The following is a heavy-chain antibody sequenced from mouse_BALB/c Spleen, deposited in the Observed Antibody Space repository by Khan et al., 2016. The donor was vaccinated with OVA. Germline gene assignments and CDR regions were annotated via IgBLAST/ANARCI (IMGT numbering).Heavy chain of an antibody. V-gene: IGHV1S137*01. D-gene: IGHD2-1*01. CDR1: GYTFTDYA. CDR3: ARGGGNSRFAY. J-gene: IGHJ3*01. Sequence: QVQLQQPGAELVRPGVSVKISCKGSGYTFTDYAMHWVKQSHAKSLEWIGVISTYYGDADYNQKFKGKATMTVDKSSSTAYMELARLTSEDSAIYYCARGGGNSRFAYWGQGTLVTVSA. CDR2: ISTYYGDA.